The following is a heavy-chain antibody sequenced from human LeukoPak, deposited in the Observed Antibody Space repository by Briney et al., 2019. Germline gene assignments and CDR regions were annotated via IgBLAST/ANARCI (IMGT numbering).Heavy chain of an antibody. D-gene: IGHD1-26*01. CDR1: VFTFGDYA. J-gene: IGHJ6*02. Sequence: GGSLRLSCTASVFTFGDYAMSWVREAPEKGLERVGFIRGKAYGGTTEYAASMSGRFTISRDDSKSIAYLQVNRLKTEDTAVYYCSRDGRGINYGMDVWGQGTTVTVSS. CDR2: IRGKAYGGTT. CDR3: SRDGRGINYGMDV. V-gene: IGHV3-49*04.